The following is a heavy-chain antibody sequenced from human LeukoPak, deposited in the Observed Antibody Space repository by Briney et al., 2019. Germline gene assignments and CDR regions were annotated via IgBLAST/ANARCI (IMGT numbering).Heavy chain of an antibody. V-gene: IGHV3-23*01. D-gene: IGHD4-17*01. CDR3: ARVQYGSDDALDI. J-gene: IGHJ3*02. CDR2: IGSDYKT. CDR1: GFTIGGFA. Sequence: GGSLRLSCAASGFTIGGFAMTWVRQAPGKGLEWVSSIGSDYKTHYSESVKGRFAISRDNSQNTLYLQMNSLRAEDTAVYYCARVQYGSDDALDIWGQGAMVTVSS.